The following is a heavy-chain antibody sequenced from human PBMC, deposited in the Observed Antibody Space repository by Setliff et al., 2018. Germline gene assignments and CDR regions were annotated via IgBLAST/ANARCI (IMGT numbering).Heavy chain of an antibody. CDR2: IKQDGSEK. V-gene: IGHV3-7*01. CDR3: ARDGGEY. D-gene: IGHD3-16*01. CDR1: GFTFSSYW. Sequence: PGGSLRLSCAASGFTFSSYWMSWVRQAPGKGLEWVANIKQDGSEKYYLDSVRGRFVISRDNAKNSLYLQMRSLRVEDTALYYCARDGGEYWGQGTLVTVSS. J-gene: IGHJ4*02.